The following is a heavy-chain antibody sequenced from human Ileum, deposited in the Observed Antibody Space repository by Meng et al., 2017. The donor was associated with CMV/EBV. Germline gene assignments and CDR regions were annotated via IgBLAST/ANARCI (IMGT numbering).Heavy chain of an antibody. J-gene: IGHJ4*02. V-gene: IGHV3-21*01. D-gene: IGHD3-10*01. CDR3: VRDPDRDHGGSGRCLDF. CDR2: ITDSSARI. CDR1: GFTFSSYS. Sequence: GGSLRLSCAASGFTFSSYSMNWVRQTPGKGLEWVSFITDSSARIYYADSVKGRFTISRDNAKNSLYLQMNSLRAEDTAVYYCVRDPDRDHGGSGRCLDFWGQGTLVTVSS.